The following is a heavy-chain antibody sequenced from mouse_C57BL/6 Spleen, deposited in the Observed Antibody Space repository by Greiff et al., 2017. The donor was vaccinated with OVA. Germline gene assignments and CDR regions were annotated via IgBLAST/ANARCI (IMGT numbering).Heavy chain of an antibody. CDR2: FYPGSGSI. Sequence: QVQLKQSGAELVKPGASVKLSCTASGYTFTEYTIHWVKQRSGQGLEWIGWFYPGSGSIKYNEKFKDKATLTADKSSSTVYMELSRLTSEDSAVYVCARHEDWDYYGSSPHYYAMDYWGQGTSVTVSS. V-gene: IGHV1-62-2*01. D-gene: IGHD1-1*01. CDR3: ARHEDWDYYGSSPHYYAMDY. J-gene: IGHJ4*01. CDR1: GYTFTEYT.